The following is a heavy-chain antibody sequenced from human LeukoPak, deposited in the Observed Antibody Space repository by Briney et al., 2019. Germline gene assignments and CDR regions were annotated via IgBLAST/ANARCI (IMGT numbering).Heavy chain of an antibody. CDR2: ISSSSSYI. V-gene: IGHV3-21*01. Sequence: PGGSLRLSCAASGFTFSSYSMNWVRQAPGKGLEWVSSISSSSSYIYYADSMKGRFTISRDNAKNSLYLQMNCLRAEDTAVYYCARDFIPSNGYYDSSGYPGDYWGQGTLVTVSS. CDR3: ARDFIPSNGYYDSSGYPGDY. CDR1: GFTFSSYS. D-gene: IGHD3-22*01. J-gene: IGHJ4*02.